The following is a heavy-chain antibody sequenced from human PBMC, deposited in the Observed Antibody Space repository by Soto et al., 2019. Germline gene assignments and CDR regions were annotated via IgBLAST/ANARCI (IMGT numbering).Heavy chain of an antibody. CDR3: AKTPMIAVVVDAFDI. J-gene: IGHJ3*02. V-gene: IGHV3-23*01. D-gene: IGHD3-22*01. CDR1: GFTFTNYA. CDR2: ITGSGLST. Sequence: EVQLLESGGGLVQPGGSLRLSCAASGFTFTNYAISWVRQAPGKGLEWVSGITGSGLSTFYADSVKGRFTISRDNSKNTLFLQMNSLRAEDTAVYYCAKTPMIAVVVDAFDIWGQGTKVTVSS.